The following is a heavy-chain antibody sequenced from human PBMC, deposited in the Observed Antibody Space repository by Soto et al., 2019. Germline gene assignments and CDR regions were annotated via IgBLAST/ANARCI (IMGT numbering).Heavy chain of an antibody. D-gene: IGHD2-15*01. V-gene: IGHV4-30-4*01. Sequence: PSETLSLTCTVSGGSISSGDYYWSWIRQPPGKGLEWIGYIYYSGSTYYNPSLKSRVTISVDTSKNQFSLKLSSVTAADTAVYYCAKYVRYCSGGSCHQDLVAYWSQGTLVTVSS. CDR3: AKYVRYCSGGSCHQDLVAY. J-gene: IGHJ4*02. CDR1: GGSISSGDYY. CDR2: IYYSGST.